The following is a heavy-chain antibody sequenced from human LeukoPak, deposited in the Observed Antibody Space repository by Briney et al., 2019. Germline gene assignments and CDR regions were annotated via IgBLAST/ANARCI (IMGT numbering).Heavy chain of an antibody. CDR1: GGSISSHY. V-gene: IGHV4-59*11. CDR2: IYYSGST. CDR3: ARDGPLYSSGWYYFDY. Sequence: SETLSLTCTVSGGSISSHYWSWIRQPPGKGLEWIGYIYYSGSTNYNPSLKSQVTISVDTSKNQFSLKLSSVTAADTAVYYCARDGPLYSSGWYYFDYWGQGTLVTVSS. J-gene: IGHJ4*02. D-gene: IGHD6-19*01.